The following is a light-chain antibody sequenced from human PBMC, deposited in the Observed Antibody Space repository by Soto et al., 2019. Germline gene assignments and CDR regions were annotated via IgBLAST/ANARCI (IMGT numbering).Light chain of an antibody. J-gene: IGLJ3*02. V-gene: IGLV2-8*01. CDR2: AVN. CDR3: CSYAGMNNFGV. CDR1: SSDVGIYNY. Sequence: QSALTQPPSASGSPGQSVTLSCTGTSSDVGIYNYVSWYQQHPGKAPKLLIYAVNERPSGVPDRFSGSKSGNTASLTVSGLQAEDEADYYCCSYAGMNNFGVFGGGTKLTVL.